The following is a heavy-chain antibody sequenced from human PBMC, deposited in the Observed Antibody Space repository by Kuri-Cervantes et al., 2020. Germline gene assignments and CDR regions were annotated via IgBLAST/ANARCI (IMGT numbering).Heavy chain of an antibody. CDR3: ARRPPESAFDY. V-gene: IGHV3-48*03. J-gene: IGHJ4*02. Sequence: GGSLRLSCAASGFTFSSYEMNWVRQAPGKGLEWVSYISSSGSTIYYADSVKGRFTISRDNAKNSLYLQMNSLRAEDTAVYYCARRPPESAFDYWGQGTLVTVSS. CDR2: ISSSGSTI. CDR1: GFTFSSYE.